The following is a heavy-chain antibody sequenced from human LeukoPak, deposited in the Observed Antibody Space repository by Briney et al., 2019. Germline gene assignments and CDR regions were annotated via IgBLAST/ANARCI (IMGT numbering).Heavy chain of an antibody. J-gene: IGHJ4*02. D-gene: IGHD3-3*01. CDR1: GGSFSGYY. V-gene: IGHV4-34*01. Sequence: SETLSLTCAVYGGSFSGYYWSWIRQPPGKGLEWIGEINHSGSTNYNPSLKSRVTISVDTSKNQFSLKLSSVTAADTAVYYCARDTPTRITIFGVDNQYDYWGQGTLVTDSS. CDR2: INHSGST. CDR3: ARDTPTRITIFGVDNQYDY.